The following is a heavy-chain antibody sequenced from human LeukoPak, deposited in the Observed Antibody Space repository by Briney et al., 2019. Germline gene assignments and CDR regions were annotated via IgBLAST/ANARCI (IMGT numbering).Heavy chain of an antibody. D-gene: IGHD2-15*01. J-gene: IGHJ4*02. V-gene: IGHV3-21*01. CDR3: ARDGII. CDR1: GFTFSSSS. Sequence: GGSLRLSCAASGFTFSSSSMNWVRQAPGKGLEWVSSISSYGDHIYYADSVKGRFTISRDNAKNSLYLQMNTLRADDTAVNYCARDGIIRGQGTLVTVSS. CDR2: ISSYGDHI.